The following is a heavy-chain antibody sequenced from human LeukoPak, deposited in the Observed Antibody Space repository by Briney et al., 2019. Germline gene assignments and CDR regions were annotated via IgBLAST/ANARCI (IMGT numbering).Heavy chain of an antibody. D-gene: IGHD4-17*01. CDR2: IKSKTDGGTT. J-gene: IGHJ6*02. CDR3: TRGDYGLYYYGMDV. Sequence: PGGSLRLSCAPSGFTVTNAWMDWVRQAPGKGLEWVGRIKSKTDGGTTDYAAPVKGRFTISRDDSKNTLYLQTNSLKTEDTAVYYCTRGDYGLYYYGMDVWGQGTTVTVSS. CDR1: GFTVTNAW. V-gene: IGHV3-15*07.